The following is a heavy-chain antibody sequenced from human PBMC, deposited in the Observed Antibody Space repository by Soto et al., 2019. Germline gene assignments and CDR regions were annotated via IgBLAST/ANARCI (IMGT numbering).Heavy chain of an antibody. CDR2: INHSGST. Sequence: KTSETLSLTCAVYGGPFSGYYWSWIRQPPGKGLEWIGEINHSGSTNYNPSLKSRVTISVDTSKNQFSLKLSSVTAADTAVYHCARQVLRYFDWLSSADGMDVWGQGTTVTVSS. CDR3: ARQVLRYFDWLSSADGMDV. V-gene: IGHV4-34*01. J-gene: IGHJ6*02. CDR1: GGPFSGYY. D-gene: IGHD3-9*01.